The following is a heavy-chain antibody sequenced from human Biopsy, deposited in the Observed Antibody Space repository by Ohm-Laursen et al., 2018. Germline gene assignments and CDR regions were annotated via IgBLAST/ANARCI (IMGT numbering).Heavy chain of an antibody. J-gene: IGHJ4*02. D-gene: IGHD6-19*01. CDR1: GDSLSSGPDN. CDR2: IYSGGNT. V-gene: IGHV4-61*01. CDR3: ARGRRTSGWPYFAN. Sequence: SDTLSLTCTVSGDSLSSGPDNWSWIRQPPGQGLEYIGFIYSGGNTNYNPSLQNRVTMSVDTSKNQFSLKLGSVIAADTAVYYCARGRRTSGWPYFANWGQGTLVIVSS.